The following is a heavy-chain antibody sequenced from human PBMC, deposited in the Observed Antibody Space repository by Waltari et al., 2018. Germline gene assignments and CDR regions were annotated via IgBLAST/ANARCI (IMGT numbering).Heavy chain of an antibody. CDR2: IYYSGST. V-gene: IGHV4-59*01. D-gene: IGHD2-2*01. Sequence: QVQLQESGPGLVKPSETLYLPCTVSGGSISSYFWRWIRQPPGKGLEWIGYIYYSGSTNYNPSLKSRVTISVDTSKNQFSLKLSSVTAADTAVYYCARDSREDYMDVWGKGTTVTVSS. J-gene: IGHJ6*03. CDR3: ARDSREDYMDV. CDR1: GGSISSYF.